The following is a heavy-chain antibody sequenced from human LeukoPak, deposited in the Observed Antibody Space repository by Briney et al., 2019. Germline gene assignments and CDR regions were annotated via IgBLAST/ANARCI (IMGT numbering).Heavy chain of an antibody. CDR2: IKHDGSEK. V-gene: IGHV3-7*01. CDR1: GFTFSTYW. Sequence: GGSLRLSCAASGFTFSTYWMSWVRQAPGKELEWVANIKHDGSEKYYVDSVKGRFTISRDNAKNSLYLQMNSLRAEDTAVYYCARAFITGIDYFDYWGQGTLVTVSS. CDR3: ARAFITGIDYFDY. J-gene: IGHJ4*02. D-gene: IGHD1-20*01.